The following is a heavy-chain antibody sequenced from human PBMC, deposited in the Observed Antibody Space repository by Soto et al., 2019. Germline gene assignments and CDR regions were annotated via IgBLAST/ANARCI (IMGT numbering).Heavy chain of an antibody. Sequence: SETRSLTCTVSGGSISSYYWSWIRQPPGKGLEWIGYIYYSGSTNYNPSLKSRVTISVDTSKNQFSLKLSSVTAADTAVYYCARLGGSYAVPHFDYWGQGTLVTVS. V-gene: IGHV4-59*01. J-gene: IGHJ4*02. CDR3: ARLGGSYAVPHFDY. CDR1: GGSISSYY. CDR2: IYYSGST. D-gene: IGHD1-26*01.